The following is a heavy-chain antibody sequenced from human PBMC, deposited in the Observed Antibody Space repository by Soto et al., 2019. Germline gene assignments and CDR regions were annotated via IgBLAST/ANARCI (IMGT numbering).Heavy chain of an antibody. CDR2: IYYTGST. CDR3: AKGLTSEKVDS. D-gene: IGHD4-17*01. Sequence: SETLSLTCTVSGGSISSYYWSWIRQPPGKGLECIGYIYYTGSTNYNPSLKSRVTISVDTSKNQFSLKLNSVTAADTAIYYCAKGLTSEKVDSWGQGTLVTVSS. CDR1: GGSISSYY. V-gene: IGHV4-59*12. J-gene: IGHJ4*02.